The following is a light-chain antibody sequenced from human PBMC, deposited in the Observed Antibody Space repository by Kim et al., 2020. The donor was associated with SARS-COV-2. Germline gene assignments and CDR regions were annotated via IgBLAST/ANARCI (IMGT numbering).Light chain of an antibody. V-gene: IGLV2-14*01. CDR1: SSDVGGYNY. Sequence: QPASVSGSPGQSITISCTGTSSDVGGYNYVSWYQQHPGKAPKLMIYDVSKRPSGVSNRFSGSKSGNTASLTISGLQAEDEADYYCSSYTSSSTRVFGGGTQLTVL. CDR2: DVS. CDR3: SSYTSSSTRV. J-gene: IGLJ3*02.